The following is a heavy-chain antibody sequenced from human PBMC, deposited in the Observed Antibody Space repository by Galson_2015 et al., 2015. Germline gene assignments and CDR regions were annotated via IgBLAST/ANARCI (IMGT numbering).Heavy chain of an antibody. D-gene: IGHD3-9*01. J-gene: IGHJ4*02. CDR1: GYTFNTYY. Sequence: SVKVSCKASGYTFNTYYIHWVRQAPGPGLEWMGMVNPSRGFATYSQNFQGRDVMIRDTSTSTAYMELTSLKSEDTALYYCALAPSRVDSGVIDYVVQGTLVAVSS. V-gene: IGHV1-46*02. CDR2: VNPSRGFA. CDR3: ALAPSRVDSGVIDY.